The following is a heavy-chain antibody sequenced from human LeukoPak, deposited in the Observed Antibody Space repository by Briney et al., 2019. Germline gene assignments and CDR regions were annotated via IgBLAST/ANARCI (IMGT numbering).Heavy chain of an antibody. D-gene: IGHD1-26*01. Sequence: GASVKVSCKVSGYTLTELSMHWVRQAPGKGLEWMGGFDPEDGETIYAQKFQGRVTMTEDTSTDTAYMELSSLRSEDTAVYYCATVTSGSYCSGSRFDYWGQGTLVTVSS. V-gene: IGHV1-24*01. CDR1: GYTLTELS. J-gene: IGHJ4*02. CDR3: ATVTSGSYCSGSRFDY. CDR2: FDPEDGET.